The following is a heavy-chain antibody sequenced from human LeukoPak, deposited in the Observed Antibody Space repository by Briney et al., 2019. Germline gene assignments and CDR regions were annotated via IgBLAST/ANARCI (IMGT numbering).Heavy chain of an antibody. CDR1: GFTFSSYA. V-gene: IGHV3-23*01. CDR3: AKTTTGYSSGRFPGWPVDY. Sequence: GGSLRLSCAASGFTFSSYAMYWVRQAPGKGLEWVSGIFGSGGSTHYANSVKGRFAISRDNSKNTVYLQMNSLRAEDTAVYYCAKTTTGYSSGRFPGWPVDYWGQGTLVTVSS. D-gene: IGHD6-19*01. CDR2: IFGSGGST. J-gene: IGHJ4*02.